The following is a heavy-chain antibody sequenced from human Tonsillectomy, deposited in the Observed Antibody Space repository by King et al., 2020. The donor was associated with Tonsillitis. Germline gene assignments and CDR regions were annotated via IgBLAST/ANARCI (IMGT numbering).Heavy chain of an antibody. Sequence: VQLQESGPGLVKPSETLSLTCTVSGASISDYYWSWIRQPPGKGLEWIGFIYYSGSTNYNPSLKSRVTISVDTSKNQFSLKRSAVTAADTAVYNCARPLYPYWYFDLWGRRTLVSVPS. D-gene: IGHD5/OR15-5a*01. V-gene: IGHV4-59*08. CDR2: IYYSGST. J-gene: IGHJ2*01. CDR3: ARPLYPYWYFDL. CDR1: GASISDYY.